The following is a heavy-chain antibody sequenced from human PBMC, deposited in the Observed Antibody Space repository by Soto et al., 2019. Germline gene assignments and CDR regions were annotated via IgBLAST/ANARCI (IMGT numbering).Heavy chain of an antibody. Sequence: QVQLQESGPGLVKPSQTLSLTCTVSGGSISSGGYYWSWIRQHPGKGLEWIGYIYYSGSTYYNPSLKSPVTISVDTSKNQFSLKLSSVTAADTAVYYCAREWVSGFTPSCLDLWGRGTLVTVSS. V-gene: IGHV4-31*01. D-gene: IGHD1-26*01. J-gene: IGHJ2*01. CDR1: GGSISSGGYY. CDR2: IYYSGST. CDR3: AREWVSGFTPSCLDL.